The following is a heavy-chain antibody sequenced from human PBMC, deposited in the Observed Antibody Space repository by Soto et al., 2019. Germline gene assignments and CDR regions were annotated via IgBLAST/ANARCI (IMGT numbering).Heavy chain of an antibody. CDR3: ARGSWGFSN. CDR2: LYRSGST. J-gene: IGHJ4*02. CDR1: GYSISSAYY. V-gene: IGHV4-38-2*01. Sequence: ETLSLTCAVSGYSISSAYYWGWIRQPPGMGLEWIGSLYRSGSTNYNPSLKSRVIISVDTSKNQLSLKVKSVTAADTAVYYCARGSWGFSNWGQGTLVTVSS. D-gene: IGHD3-16*01.